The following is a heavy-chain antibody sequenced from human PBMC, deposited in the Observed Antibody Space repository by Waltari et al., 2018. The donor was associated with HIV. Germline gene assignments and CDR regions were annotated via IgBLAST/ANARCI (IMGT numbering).Heavy chain of an antibody. J-gene: IGHJ3*02. CDR2: INPNSGGT. D-gene: IGHD6-19*01. V-gene: IGHV1-2*02. CDR1: GYTFTGYY. Sequence: QVQLVQSGAEVKKPGASVKVSCQASGYTFTGYYMHWVRQAPGQGLEWMGWINPNSGGTNYAQKFQGRVTMTRDTSISTAYMELSRLRSDDTAVYYCARDWQQWLVRGGAFDIWGQGTMVTVSS. CDR3: ARDWQQWLVRGGAFDI.